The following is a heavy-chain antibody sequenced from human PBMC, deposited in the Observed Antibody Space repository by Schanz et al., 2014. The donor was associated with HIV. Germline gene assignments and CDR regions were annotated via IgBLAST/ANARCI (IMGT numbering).Heavy chain of an antibody. CDR3: GRGTRYDRDYVGPRSDGMDV. V-gene: IGHV4-34*01. D-gene: IGHD3-10*02. CDR2: INHSGST. Sequence: QVLLHQWGAGLLKPSETLSLTCAVYGGSFRGFYWNWIRQAPGKGLEWIGEINHSGSTYKKPSLKSRVPISVDTPKTQFSLTLTSVTAADTAVYFCGRGTRYDRDYVGPRSDGMDVWGQGTAVIVSS. CDR1: GGSFRGFY. J-gene: IGHJ6*02.